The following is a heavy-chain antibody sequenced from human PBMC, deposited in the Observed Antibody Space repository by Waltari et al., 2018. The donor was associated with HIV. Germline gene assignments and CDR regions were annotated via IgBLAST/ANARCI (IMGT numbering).Heavy chain of an antibody. J-gene: IGHJ3*02. Sequence: QLQLQESGPGLVKPSETLSLTCTVSGGSISSSSYYWGWIRQPPGKGLEWIGSIYYSGITYYNPSLKSRVTISVDTSKNQFSLKLSSVTAADTAVYYCARDRGIVVVDDAFDIWGQGTMVTVSS. V-gene: IGHV4-39*07. D-gene: IGHD3-22*01. CDR3: ARDRGIVVVDDAFDI. CDR2: IYYSGIT. CDR1: GGSISSSSYY.